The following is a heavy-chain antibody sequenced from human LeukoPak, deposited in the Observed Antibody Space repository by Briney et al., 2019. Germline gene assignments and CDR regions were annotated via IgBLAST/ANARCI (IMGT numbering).Heavy chain of an antibody. CDR2: ISYDGSNK. J-gene: IGHJ6*02. CDR1: GFTFSSYV. CDR3: ARDLTAAAGTIYGMDV. Sequence: PGRSQRLSCAASGFTFSSYVMHWVRQAPGKGLEWVAVISYDGSNKYYADSVKGRFTISRDKSKNTLYLQMNSLRAEDTAVYYCARDLTAAAGTIYGMDVWGQGTTVTVSS. D-gene: IGHD6-13*01. V-gene: IGHV3-30*04.